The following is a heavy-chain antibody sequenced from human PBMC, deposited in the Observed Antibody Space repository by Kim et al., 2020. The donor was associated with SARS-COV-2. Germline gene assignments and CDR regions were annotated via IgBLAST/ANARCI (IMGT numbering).Heavy chain of an antibody. J-gene: IGHJ6*02. CDR2: IYYSGST. CDR1: GGSISSGGYY. CDR3: ARDAVADNYGMDV. V-gene: IGHV4-31*03. Sequence: SETLSLTCTVSGGSISSGGYYWSWIRQHPGKGLEWIGYIYYSGSTYYNPSLKSRVTISVDTSKNQFSLKLSSVTAADTAVYYCARDAVADNYGMDVWGQGTTVTVSS. D-gene: IGHD6-19*01.